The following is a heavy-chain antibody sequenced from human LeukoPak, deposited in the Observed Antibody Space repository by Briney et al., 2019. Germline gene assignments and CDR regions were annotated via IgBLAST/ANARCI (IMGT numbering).Heavy chain of an antibody. CDR1: GDSISTSY. CDR3: ARDDYGQKGFDY. Sequence: SETLSLTYTVSGDSISTSYWSWIRQPAGKGLEWIGRIYTSGSTNYNPSLKSRVTMSVDTSKNQFSLKLRSVTAADTAVYYCARDDYGQKGFDYWGQGTLVTVSS. CDR2: IYTSGST. D-gene: IGHD4-17*01. J-gene: IGHJ4*02. V-gene: IGHV4-4*07.